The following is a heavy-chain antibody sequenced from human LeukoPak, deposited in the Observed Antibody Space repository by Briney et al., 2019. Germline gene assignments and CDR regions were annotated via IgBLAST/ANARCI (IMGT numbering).Heavy chain of an antibody. D-gene: IGHD6-13*01. Sequence: GGSLRLSCAASGFTFSRYEMNWVRQTPGKGLEWVSYISSSGSTIYYADSVKGRFTISRDNAKNSLYLQMNSLRAEDTAVYYCASLTAAAPYYYYYMDVWGKGTTVTVSS. V-gene: IGHV3-48*03. CDR3: ASLTAAAPYYYYYMDV. J-gene: IGHJ6*03. CDR2: ISSSGSTI. CDR1: GFTFSRYE.